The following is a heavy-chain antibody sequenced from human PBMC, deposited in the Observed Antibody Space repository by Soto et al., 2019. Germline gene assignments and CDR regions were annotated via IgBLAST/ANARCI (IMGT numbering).Heavy chain of an antibody. J-gene: IGHJ6*02. CDR3: AREVVGANPRLYYYGMDV. CDR1: GGTFSSYA. Sequence: QVQLVQSGAEVKKPGSSVKVSCKASGGTFSSYAISWVRQAPGQGLEWMGGIIPIFGTANYAQKFQGRVTITADESTRTAYMERSSLRSEDTTVNYCAREVVGANPRLYYYGMDVWGQGTTVTVSS. CDR2: IIPIFGTA. D-gene: IGHD1-26*01. V-gene: IGHV1-69*01.